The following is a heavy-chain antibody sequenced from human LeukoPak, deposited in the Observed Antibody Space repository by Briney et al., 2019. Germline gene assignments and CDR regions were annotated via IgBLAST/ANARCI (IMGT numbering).Heavy chain of an antibody. J-gene: IGHJ6*02. CDR3: ARHYYDSSGSAPGGMDV. V-gene: IGHV1-46*01. D-gene: IGHD3-22*01. CDR1: GYTFTSYY. CDR2: INPSGGST. Sequence: ASVKVSCKASGYTFTSYYMHWVRQAPGQGLEWMGIINPSGGSTSYAQKFQGRVTMTRDTSTSTVYMELSSLRSEDTAVYYCARHYYDSSGSAPGGMDVWGQGTTVTVSS.